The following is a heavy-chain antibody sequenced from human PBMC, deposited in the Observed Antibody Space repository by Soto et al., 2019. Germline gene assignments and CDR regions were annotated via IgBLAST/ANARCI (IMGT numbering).Heavy chain of an antibody. CDR3: AKGIAAAGEQYFDY. Sequence: GGSLRLSCAASGFNFSSCAMHWVRQAPGKGLEWVSAIRYNGGSKYYADSVKGRFTISRDNSKNTLYLQMNSLRAEDTAVYYCAKGIAAAGEQYFDYCGEGTLVTVSS. J-gene: IGHJ4*01. V-gene: IGHV3-23*01. D-gene: IGHD6-13*01. CDR1: GFNFSSCA. CDR2: IRYNGGSK.